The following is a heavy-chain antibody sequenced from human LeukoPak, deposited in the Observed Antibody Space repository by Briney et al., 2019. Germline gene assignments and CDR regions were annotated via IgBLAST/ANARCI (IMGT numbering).Heavy chain of an antibody. CDR2: ISGSGGST. J-gene: IGHJ4*02. CDR1: GFTFSENY. V-gene: IGHV3-23*01. D-gene: IGHD3-9*01. Sequence: GGSLRLSCAASGFTFSENYMSWIRQAPGKGLEWVSAISGSGGSTYYADSVKGRFTISRDNSKNTLYLQMNSLRAEDTAVYYCAKRKRYFDWLLFRYYFDYWGQGTLVTVSS. CDR3: AKRKRYFDWLLFRYYFDY.